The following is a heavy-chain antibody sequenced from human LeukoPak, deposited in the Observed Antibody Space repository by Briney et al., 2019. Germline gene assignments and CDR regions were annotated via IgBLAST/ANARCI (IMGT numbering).Heavy chain of an antibody. CDR2: INPNSGGT. CDR1: GYTFTGYY. V-gene: IGHV1-2*04. Sequence: ASVKVSCTASGYTFTGYYMHWVRQAPGQGLEWMGWINPNSGGTNYAQKFQGWVTMTRDTSISTAYMELSRLRSDDTAVYYCARGRKEQGMMVYYFDHWGQGTLVTVSS. CDR3: ARGRKEQGMMVYYFDH. D-gene: IGHD1/OR15-1a*01. J-gene: IGHJ4*02.